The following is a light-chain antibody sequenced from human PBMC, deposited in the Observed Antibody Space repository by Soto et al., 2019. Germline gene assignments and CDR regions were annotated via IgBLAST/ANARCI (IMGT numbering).Light chain of an antibody. CDR2: DDN. J-gene: IGLJ1*01. Sequence: QSVLTQPPSVSAAPGPTVTISCSGSSSNIGGNSVSWYQQLPGTAPKLLIYDDNKRPSGIPDRFSGSKSGTSATLGITGFQTGDEADYYCGSWDSSLSAYVFGTGTKVTVL. CDR3: GSWDSSLSAYV. CDR1: SSNIGGNS. V-gene: IGLV1-51*01.